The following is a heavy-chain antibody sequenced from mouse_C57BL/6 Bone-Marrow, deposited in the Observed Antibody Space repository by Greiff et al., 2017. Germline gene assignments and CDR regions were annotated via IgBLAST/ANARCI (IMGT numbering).Heavy chain of an antibody. V-gene: IGHV1-55*01. Sequence: VQLQQSGAELVKPGASVKMSCKASGYTFTSYWITWVKQRPGQGLEWIGDIYPGSGSTNYNEKFKSKATLTVDTSSSTAYMQLSSLTSEDSAVXYCARSAYYGNGGVFDYWGQGTTLTVSS. J-gene: IGHJ2*01. CDR1: GYTFTSYW. D-gene: IGHD2-10*01. CDR3: ARSAYYGNGGVFDY. CDR2: IYPGSGST.